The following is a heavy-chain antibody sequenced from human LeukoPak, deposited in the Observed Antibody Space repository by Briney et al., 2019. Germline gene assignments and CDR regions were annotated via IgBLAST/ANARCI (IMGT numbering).Heavy chain of an antibody. CDR3: ASPKTPSGSYGDFDY. D-gene: IGHD1-26*01. J-gene: IGHJ4*02. CDR1: GFTFSSYW. V-gene: IGHV3-7*03. CDR2: IKQDGSEK. Sequence: PGGSLRLSCAASGFTFSSYWTSWVRQAPGKGLEWVANIKQDGSEKYYVDSVKGRFTISRDNAKNSLYLQMNSLRAEDTAVYYCASPKTPSGSYGDFDYWGQGTLVTVSS.